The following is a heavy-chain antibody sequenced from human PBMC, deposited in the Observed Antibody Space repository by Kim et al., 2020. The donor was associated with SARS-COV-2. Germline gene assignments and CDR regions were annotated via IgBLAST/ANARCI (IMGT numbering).Heavy chain of an antibody. Sequence: SETLSLTCAVYGGSFSGYYWSWIRQPPGKGLEWIGEINHSGSTNYNPSLKSRVTISVDTSKNQFSLKLSSVTAADTAVYYCARGRKSRASGYYIGGLYYYYYGMDVWGQGTTVTVSS. CDR3: ARGRKSRASGYYIGGLYYYYYGMDV. CDR1: GGSFSGYY. J-gene: IGHJ6*02. D-gene: IGHD3-3*01. V-gene: IGHV4-34*01. CDR2: INHSGST.